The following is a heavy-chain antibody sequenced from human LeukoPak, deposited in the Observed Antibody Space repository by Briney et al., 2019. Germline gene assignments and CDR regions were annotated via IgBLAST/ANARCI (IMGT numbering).Heavy chain of an antibody. CDR3: ARRAMIVVATPAVDY. CDR1: GFTFDEYG. CDR2: IEWNGGST. D-gene: IGHD3-22*01. Sequence: GGSLRLSCAASGFTFDEYGMSWVRQTPGKGLEWVSGIEWNGGSTGYADSVKGRFTISRNNAKNSLYLQMNSLRAEDTALYYCARRAMIVVATPAVDYWGQGTLVTVS. J-gene: IGHJ4*02. V-gene: IGHV3-20*04.